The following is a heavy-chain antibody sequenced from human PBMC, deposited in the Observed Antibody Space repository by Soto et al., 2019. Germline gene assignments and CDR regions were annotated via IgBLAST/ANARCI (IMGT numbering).Heavy chain of an antibody. CDR2: VDYIGTT. CDR1: GVSISNYY. Sequence: SETLSLTCTVSGVSISNYYWTWIRQPPGKRLEWIGFVDYIGTTNYNPSLKSRVTISVDTSKNQFSLKLSSVTAADTAVYYCAGDYGDYKDYYYYGMDVWGQGTTVTVS. D-gene: IGHD4-17*01. V-gene: IGHV4-4*08. J-gene: IGHJ6*02. CDR3: AGDYGDYKDYYYYGMDV.